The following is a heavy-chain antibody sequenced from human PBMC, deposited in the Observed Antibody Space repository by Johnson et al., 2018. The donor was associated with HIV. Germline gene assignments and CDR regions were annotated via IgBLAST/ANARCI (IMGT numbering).Heavy chain of an antibody. CDR2: IYSGGST. CDR3: ARVGSSGWYEMDAFDI. Sequence: VQLVESGGGLVQPGGSLRLSCAASGFTISNNYMSWVRQAPGKGLEWVAVIYSGGSTYYADSVTGRFTISRDNSKNTLYLQMNSLRAEDTAVYYCARVGSSGWYEMDAFDIWGQGTMVTVSS. J-gene: IGHJ3*02. D-gene: IGHD6-19*01. V-gene: IGHV3-66*01. CDR1: GFTISNNY.